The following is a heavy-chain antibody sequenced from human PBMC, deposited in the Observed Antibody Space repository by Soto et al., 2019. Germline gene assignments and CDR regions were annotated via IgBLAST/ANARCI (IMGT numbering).Heavy chain of an antibody. CDR2: IYYTGIT. J-gene: IGHJ3*02. V-gene: IGHV4-59*01. Sequence: SGTLSLTCTAAGCSINTNYWSWIPHSPGNVLEWIGFIYYTGITNYNPSLKSRVTLSLDTSKNQFSLKLSSVTAADTSVYYCAIEKVGATSIHVFDIWGQGTMVTVS. CDR3: AIEKVGATSIHVFDI. CDR1: GCSINTNY. D-gene: IGHD1-26*01.